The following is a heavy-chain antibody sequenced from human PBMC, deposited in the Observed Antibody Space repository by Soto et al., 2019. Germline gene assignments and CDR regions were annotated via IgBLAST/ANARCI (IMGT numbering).Heavy chain of an antibody. CDR2: ISGSGGST. CDR1: GFTFRSYA. CDR3: AKDHGSDAFDI. Sequence: PGGSMRLSWAAAGFTFRSYAMSWVRQAPGKGLEWVSAISGSGGSTYYADSVKGRFTISRDNSKNTPYLQMNSLRAEDTAVYYCAKDHGSDAFDIWGQGTMVPVSS. V-gene: IGHV3-23*01. J-gene: IGHJ3*02. D-gene: IGHD1-26*01.